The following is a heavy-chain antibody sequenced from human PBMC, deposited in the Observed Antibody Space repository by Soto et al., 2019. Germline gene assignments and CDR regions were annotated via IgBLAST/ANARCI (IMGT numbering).Heavy chain of an antibody. Sequence: QVQLQESGPGLVKPSGTLSLTCAVSGGSISSSNWWSWVRQPPGKGPEWIGEIYHSGSTNYKPSLKARVTVSVDKSTQQFCLKLSSVPAADTAVYYRARVNGGCGDGMHAWGQGTTVTVSS. D-gene: IGHD6-19*01. V-gene: IGHV4-4*02. CDR2: IYHSGST. CDR3: ARVNGGCGDGMHA. J-gene: IGHJ6*02. CDR1: GGSISSSNW.